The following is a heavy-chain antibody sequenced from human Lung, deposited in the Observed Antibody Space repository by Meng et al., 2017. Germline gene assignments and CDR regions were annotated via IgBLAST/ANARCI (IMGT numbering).Heavy chain of an antibody. CDR1: GGSFRDYY. J-gene: IGHJ4*02. D-gene: IGHD4-11*01. CDR2: INHSGST. CDR3: ARGPTTMAHDFDY. Sequence: VPLRQRGAGLLKPLETRSPTCVVSGGSFRDYYWSWIRQPPGKGLEWIGEINHSGSTNYNPSLESRATISVDTSQNNLSLKLSSVTAADSAVYYCARGPTTMAHDFDYWGQGTLVTVSS. V-gene: IGHV4-34*01.